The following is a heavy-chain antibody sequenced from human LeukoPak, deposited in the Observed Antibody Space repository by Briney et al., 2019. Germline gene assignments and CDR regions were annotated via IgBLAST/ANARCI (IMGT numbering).Heavy chain of an antibody. CDR3: ARVGRRDGYNFHY. D-gene: IGHD5-24*01. CDR2: MSPNSGNT. Sequence: ASVKVSCKASGYTFTSYDINWVRQATGQGLEWMGWMSPNSGNTGYAQKFQGRVTMTRNTSISTAYMELSSLRSEDTAVYYCARVGRRDGYNFHYWGQGTLVTVSS. CDR1: GYTFTSYD. J-gene: IGHJ4*02. V-gene: IGHV1-8*01.